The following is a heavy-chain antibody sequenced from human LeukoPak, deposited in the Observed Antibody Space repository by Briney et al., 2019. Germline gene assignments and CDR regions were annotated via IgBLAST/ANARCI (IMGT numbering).Heavy chain of an antibody. CDR2: ISYDGSNK. D-gene: IGHD1-26*01. J-gene: IGHJ4*02. CDR3: AREGKVGATFYFDY. CDR1: GGSFSGYY. Sequence: LSLTCAVYGGSFSGYYWSWIRQPPGKGLEWVAVISYDGSNKYYADSVKGRFTISRDNSKNTLYVQMNSLRAEDTAVYYCAREGKVGATFYFDYWGQGTLVTVSS. V-gene: IGHV3-30-3*01.